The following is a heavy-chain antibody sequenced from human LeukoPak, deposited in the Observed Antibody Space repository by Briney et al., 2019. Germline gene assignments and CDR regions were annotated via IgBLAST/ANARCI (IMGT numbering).Heavy chain of an antibody. J-gene: IGHJ4*02. D-gene: IGHD3-10*01. V-gene: IGHV1-18*01. CDR1: GYTFTSYG. CDR3: ARGPLIYGSGSFYGY. CDR2: ISGYNGNT. Sequence: ASVKVSCKASGYTFTSYGISWVRQAPGQGLEWMGWISGYNGNTNYAQKVQGRVIMTTDTSTSTAYMELRSLRSDDTAVYYCARGPLIYGSGSFYGYWGQGALVTVSS.